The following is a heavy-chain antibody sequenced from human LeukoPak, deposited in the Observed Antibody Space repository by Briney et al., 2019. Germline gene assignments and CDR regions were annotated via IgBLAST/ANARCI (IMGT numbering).Heavy chain of an antibody. CDR2: ISAYNGNT. D-gene: IGHD6-19*01. J-gene: IGHJ4*02. CDR3: ARPVAGSHFDY. Sequence: GASVKVSCKASGYTFTYYGISWVRQAPGQGLEWMGWISAYNGNTNYAQKFQGRVTITRDTSASTAYMELSSLRSEDTAVYYCARPVAGSHFDYWGQGTLVTVSS. CDR1: GYTFTYYG. V-gene: IGHV1-18*01.